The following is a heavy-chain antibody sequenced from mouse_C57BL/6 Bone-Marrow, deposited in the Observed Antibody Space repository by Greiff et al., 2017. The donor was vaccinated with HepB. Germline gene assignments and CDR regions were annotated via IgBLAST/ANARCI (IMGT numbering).Heavy chain of an antibody. J-gene: IGHJ2*01. CDR3: AIPYYGSSYAYVDY. D-gene: IGHD1-1*01. Sequence: QVQLQQPGAELVKPGASVKLSCKASGYTFTSYWMHWVKQRPGQGLEWIGMLHPNSGSTKYNEKFKSKATLTVDKSSSTAYMQLSSLTSEDSAVYYCAIPYYGSSYAYVDYWGQGTTLTVSS. V-gene: IGHV1-64*01. CDR1: GYTFTSYW. CDR2: LHPNSGST.